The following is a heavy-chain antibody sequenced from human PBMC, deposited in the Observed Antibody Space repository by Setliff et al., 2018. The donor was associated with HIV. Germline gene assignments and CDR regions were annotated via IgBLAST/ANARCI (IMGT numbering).Heavy chain of an antibody. Sequence: SETLSLTCAVSGGSISDNNWWSWVRQPPGKELEWIGEIFHSGSTNYNPSLKSRVTILVDKSKNQLSLRLSSVAAADTAVYYCARGPNLLTHYYDSSGYAVGYSDHWGQGTLVTVSS. V-gene: IGHV4-4*02. CDR2: IFHSGST. J-gene: IGHJ4*02. CDR1: GGSISDNNW. D-gene: IGHD3-22*01. CDR3: ARGPNLLTHYYDSSGYAVGYSDH.